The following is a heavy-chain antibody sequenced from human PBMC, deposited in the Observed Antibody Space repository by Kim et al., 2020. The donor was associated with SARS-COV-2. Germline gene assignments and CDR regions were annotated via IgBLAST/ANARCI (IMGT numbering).Heavy chain of an antibody. D-gene: IGHD6-13*01. CDR1: GGSFSGYY. CDR2: INHSGST. Sequence: SETLSLTCAVYGGSFSGYYWSWIRQPPGKGLEWIGEINHSGSTNYNPSLKSRVTISVDTSKNQFSLKLSSVTAADTAVYYCARGTAAAGPGRWFDPWGQGTLVTVSS. CDR3: ARGTAAAGPGRWFDP. J-gene: IGHJ5*02. V-gene: IGHV4-34*01.